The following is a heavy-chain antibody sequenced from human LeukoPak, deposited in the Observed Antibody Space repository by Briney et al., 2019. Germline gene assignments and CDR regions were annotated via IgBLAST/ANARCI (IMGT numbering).Heavy chain of an antibody. V-gene: IGHV3-33*01. D-gene: IGHD6-19*01. CDR2: IWYDGSNK. CDR3: ARDRIAVAGTGRSAFDI. J-gene: IGHJ3*02. CDR1: GFTFSSYG. Sequence: GGSLRLSCAASGFTFSSYGMHWVRQAPGKGLEWVAVIWYDGSNKYYADFVKGRFTISRDNSKNTLYLQMNSLRAEDTAVYYCARDRIAVAGTGRSAFDIWGQGTMVTVSS.